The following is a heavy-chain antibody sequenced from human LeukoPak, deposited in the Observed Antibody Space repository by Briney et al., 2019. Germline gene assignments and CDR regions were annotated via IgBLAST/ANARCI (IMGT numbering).Heavy chain of an antibody. CDR2: IYHSGST. D-gene: IGHD3-10*01. CDR1: GYSISSGYY. V-gene: IGHV4-38-2*02. Sequence: SETLSLTCTVSGYSISSGYYWGWIRQPPGKGLEWIGSIYHSGSTYYNPSLKSRVTISVDTSKNQFSLKLSPVTAADTAVYYCARAGRIYGSGSLDYWGQGTLVTVSS. J-gene: IGHJ4*02. CDR3: ARAGRIYGSGSLDY.